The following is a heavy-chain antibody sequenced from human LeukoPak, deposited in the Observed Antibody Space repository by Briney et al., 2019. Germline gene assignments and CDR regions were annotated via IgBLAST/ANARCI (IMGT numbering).Heavy chain of an antibody. CDR3: ARGGRLLWFGESVYYFDY. Sequence: GGSLRLSCAASGFTFSSYWMSWVRQAPGKGLEWVANIKQDGSEKYYVDSVKGRFTIPRDNAKNSLYLQMNSLRAEDTAVYYCARGGRLLWFGESVYYFDYWGQGTLVTVSS. J-gene: IGHJ4*02. D-gene: IGHD3-10*01. V-gene: IGHV3-7*01. CDR2: IKQDGSEK. CDR1: GFTFSSYW.